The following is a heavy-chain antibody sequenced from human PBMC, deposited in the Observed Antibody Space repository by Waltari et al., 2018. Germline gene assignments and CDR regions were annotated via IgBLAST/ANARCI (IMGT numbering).Heavy chain of an antibody. J-gene: IGHJ4*02. V-gene: IGHV4-39*01. CDR1: GGSIRSSSYY. Sequence: QLQLQESGPGLVKPSETLSLTCSVSGGSIRSSSYYWGWIRQPPGKGLEWIGYIYYSGSNYYNLSLKSRVTISVDTSKNQFSLKLSSVTAADTAVYYCARYWEDYGGNRGVSDYWGQGTLVTVSS. D-gene: IGHD4-17*01. CDR3: ARYWEDYGGNRGVSDY. CDR2: IYYSGSN.